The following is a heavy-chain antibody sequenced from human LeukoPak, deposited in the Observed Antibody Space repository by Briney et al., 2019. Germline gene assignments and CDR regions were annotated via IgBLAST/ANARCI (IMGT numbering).Heavy chain of an antibody. CDR3: ARVSYFGSGSYKDY. V-gene: IGHV3-33*01. J-gene: IGHJ4*02. CDR2: IWYDGSNK. CDR1: GFTFSSYG. Sequence: GGSLRLSCAASGFTFSSYGMHWVRQAPGKGLEWVAVIWYDGSNKYYADSVKGRFTISRDNSKNTLYLQMNSLRAEDTAVYYCARVSYFGSGSYKDYWGQGTLVTVSS. D-gene: IGHD3-10*01.